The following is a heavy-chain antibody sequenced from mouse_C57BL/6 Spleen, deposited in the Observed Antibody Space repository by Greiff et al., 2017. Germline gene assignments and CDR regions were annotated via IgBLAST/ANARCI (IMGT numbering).Heavy chain of an antibody. D-gene: IGHD1-1*01. J-gene: IGHJ1*03. Sequence: EVHLVESGGDLVKPGGSLKLSCAASGFTFSSYGMSWVRQTPDKRLEWVATISSGGSYTYYPDSVKGRFTISRDNAKNTLYLQMSRLKSENTAMYYCARHENYYGSSSSYWYFDVWGTGTTVTVSS. V-gene: IGHV5-6*01. CDR3: ARHENYYGSSSSYWYFDV. CDR1: GFTFSSYG. CDR2: ISSGGSYT.